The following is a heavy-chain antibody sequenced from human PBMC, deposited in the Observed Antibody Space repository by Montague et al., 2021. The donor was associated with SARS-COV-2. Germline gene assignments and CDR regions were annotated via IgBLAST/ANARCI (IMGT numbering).Heavy chain of an antibody. V-gene: IGHV4-59*02. CDR3: VRDPAPSGSGTFYDY. CDR1: GDSVSHDF. D-gene: IGHD1-26*01. J-gene: IGHJ4*02. CDR2: VYYSRSS. Sequence: SETLSLTCTVSGDSVSHDFWTWIRQPPEKGLEWIGYVYYSRSSSYNPSLRGRVSIAADTSKNQFSLRLSTVTAADTAIYYCVRDPAPSGSGTFYDYWGQGTLVAVSS.